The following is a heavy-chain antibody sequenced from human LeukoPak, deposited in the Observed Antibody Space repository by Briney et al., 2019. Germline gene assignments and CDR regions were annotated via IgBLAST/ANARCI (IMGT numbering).Heavy chain of an antibody. Sequence: SETLSLTCTVSGGSISSSSYYWGWIRQPPGKGREWIGSIYYSGSTYYNPSLKSRVTISVDTSKNQFSLKLSSVTAADTAVYYCARAVYSGYEDYWGQGTLVTVSS. J-gene: IGHJ4*02. V-gene: IGHV4-39*07. CDR1: GGSISSSSYY. D-gene: IGHD5-12*01. CDR3: ARAVYSGYEDY. CDR2: IYYSGST.